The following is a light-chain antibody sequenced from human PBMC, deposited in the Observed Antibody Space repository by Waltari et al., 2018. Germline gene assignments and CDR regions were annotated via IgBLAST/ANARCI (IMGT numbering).Light chain of an antibody. CDR3: TSYTTSRTWV. Sequence: QSALTQPASVSGSPGHSITISCTGTSSDVRAYDYVPWYQQKPGKAPQLIIYEVRDRPPGVPNRFSGSKSGYTAFLTISGLQAEDEADYYCTSYTTSRTWVFGGGTKLTVL. CDR2: EVR. J-gene: IGLJ3*02. CDR1: SSDVRAYDY. V-gene: IGLV2-14*01.